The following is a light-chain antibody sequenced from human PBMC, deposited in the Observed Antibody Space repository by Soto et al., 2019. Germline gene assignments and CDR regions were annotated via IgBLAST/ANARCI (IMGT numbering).Light chain of an antibody. CDR2: DAS. CDR3: QQRGYWLVT. V-gene: IGKV3-11*01. Sequence: EIVLTQSPATLSLSPGERATLSCRASQSVSSSLAWYQQKPGQAPRLLIYDASNRATGIPARFSGSGSGTDFTLTISSLEPEDFAVYYCQQRGYWLVTFGQGTKVEIK. CDR1: QSVSSS. J-gene: IGKJ1*01.